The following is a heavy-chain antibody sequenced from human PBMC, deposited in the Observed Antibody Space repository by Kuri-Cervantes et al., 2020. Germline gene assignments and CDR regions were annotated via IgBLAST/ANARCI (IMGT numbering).Heavy chain of an antibody. CDR2: IYYSGST. CDR3: ARGPLRGVFDY. J-gene: IGHJ4*02. CDR1: GYSISSGYY. V-gene: IGHV4-38-2*01. D-gene: IGHD3-3*01. Sequence: SETLSLTCAVSGYSISSGYYWGWIRQPPGKGLEWIGYIYYSGSTNYNPSLKSRVTISVDTSKNQFSLKLSSVTAADTAVYYCARGPLRGVFDYWGQGTLVTVSS.